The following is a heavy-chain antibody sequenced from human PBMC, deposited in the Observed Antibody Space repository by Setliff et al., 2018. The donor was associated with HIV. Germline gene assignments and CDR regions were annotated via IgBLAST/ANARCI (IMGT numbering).Heavy chain of an antibody. CDR1: GFTFSTYW. D-gene: IGHD3-22*01. J-gene: IGHJ4*02. CDR3: ARSVPDSAYRPTDY. Sequence: GGSLRLSCAASGFTFSTYWMSWFRQAPGEGLEWVANIKENGDEKYYVDSVKGRFTISRDNAKNSLYLQMSSLRVEDTAVYYCARSVPDSAYRPTDYWGQGTQVTVSS. V-gene: IGHV3-7*03. CDR2: IKENGDEK.